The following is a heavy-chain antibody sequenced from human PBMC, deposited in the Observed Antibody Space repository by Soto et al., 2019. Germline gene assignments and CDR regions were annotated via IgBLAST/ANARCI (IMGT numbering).Heavy chain of an antibody. CDR3: ARLATSSVDAFDI. V-gene: IGHV4-59*08. CDR1: GGSISSYY. J-gene: IGHJ3*02. Sequence: SETMSLTCTVSGGSISSYYGSWIRQPPGKGLEWIGYIYYSGSTNYNPSLKSRVTISVDTSKKQFSLKLSSVTAADTAVYYCARLATSSVDAFDIWGQGTMVTVSS. CDR2: IYYSGST.